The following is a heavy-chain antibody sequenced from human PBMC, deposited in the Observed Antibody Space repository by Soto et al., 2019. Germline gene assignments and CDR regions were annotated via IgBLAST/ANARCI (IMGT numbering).Heavy chain of an antibody. CDR2: IYSGGST. D-gene: IGHD1-1*01. CDR3: AREYWNDVFFEYYFDY. Sequence: AGGSLRLSCAASGCTVSSNYMSWVRQAPGKGLEWVSVIYSGGSTYYADSVKGRFTISRDNSKNTLYLQMNSLRAEDTAVYYCAREYWNDVFFEYYFDYWGQGTLVTVSS. CDR1: GCTVSSNY. V-gene: IGHV3-66*01. J-gene: IGHJ4*02.